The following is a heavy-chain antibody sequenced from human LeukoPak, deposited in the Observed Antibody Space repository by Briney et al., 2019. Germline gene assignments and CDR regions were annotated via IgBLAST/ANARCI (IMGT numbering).Heavy chain of an antibody. Sequence: SETLSLTCTVSGYSISSGYYWGWIRQPPGKGLEWIGNIYHSGRTYYNPSLKSRVSISVDTSKNQFSLKLNSVTAADTAVYFCARSPYDLYSSSWAYFDYWGQGTLVTVSS. V-gene: IGHV4-38-2*02. CDR1: GYSISSGYY. CDR3: ARSPYDLYSSSWAYFDY. CDR2: IYHSGRT. J-gene: IGHJ4*02. D-gene: IGHD6-13*01.